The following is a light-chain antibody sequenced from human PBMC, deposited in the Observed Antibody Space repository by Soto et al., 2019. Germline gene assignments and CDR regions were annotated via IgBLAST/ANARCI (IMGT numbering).Light chain of an antibody. Sequence: QSALTQPASVSGSPGQSITISCTGTSSDVGSYNYVSWYQQHPGKAPKLMIYEVRNRPSGVSDRFSGSTSGNTASLTISGLQAEDEADYHCCSYAGNRTFVFGGGTKLTVL. CDR3: CSYAGNRTFV. V-gene: IGLV2-23*02. CDR1: SSDVGSYNY. J-gene: IGLJ2*01. CDR2: EVR.